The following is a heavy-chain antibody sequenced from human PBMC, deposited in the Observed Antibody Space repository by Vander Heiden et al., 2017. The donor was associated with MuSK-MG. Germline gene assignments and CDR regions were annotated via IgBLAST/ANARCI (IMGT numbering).Heavy chain of an antibody. V-gene: IGHV3-23*01. Sequence: EVQLLESGGGLVQPGGSLRLSCAASGFTFSSYAMSWVRQATGKGLEWVSAISGSGGSTYYADSVKGRFTISRDNSKNTLYLQMNSLRAEDTAVYYCAKDGTPYYDYVWGSYRPFDYWGQGTLVTVSS. CDR3: AKDGTPYYDYVWGSYRPFDY. D-gene: IGHD3-16*02. CDR1: GFTFSSYA. CDR2: ISGSGGST. J-gene: IGHJ4*02.